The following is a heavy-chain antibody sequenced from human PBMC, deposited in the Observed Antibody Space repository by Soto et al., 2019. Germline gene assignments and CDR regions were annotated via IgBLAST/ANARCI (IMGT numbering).Heavy chain of an antibody. V-gene: IGHV3-11*06. CDR1: GFTFSDYH. D-gene: IGHD7-27*01. J-gene: IGHJ4*02. CDR2: ISETGSHT. CDR3: ARSLRATSPLTF. Sequence: GGSLRLSCEASGFTFSDYHMSWIRQAPGKGLEWVALISETGSHTAYAESVKGRFTISRDNARPSVFLQMNSLRSDDTAVYFCARSLRATSPLTFWGQGTPVTVS.